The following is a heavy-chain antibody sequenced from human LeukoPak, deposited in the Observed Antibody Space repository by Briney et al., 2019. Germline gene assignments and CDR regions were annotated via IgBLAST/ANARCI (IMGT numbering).Heavy chain of an antibody. Sequence: PGGSLRLSCAASGFTVSSNYMSWVRQAPGKGLEWVSVTYSGGSTYYADFVKGRFTISRDNSKNTLCLQMNSLRAEDTAVYYCARAPSYYDSNGYQGWGQGTLVTVSS. CDR1: GFTVSSNY. D-gene: IGHD3-22*01. J-gene: IGHJ4*02. CDR3: ARAPSYYDSNGYQG. CDR2: TYSGGST. V-gene: IGHV3-53*01.